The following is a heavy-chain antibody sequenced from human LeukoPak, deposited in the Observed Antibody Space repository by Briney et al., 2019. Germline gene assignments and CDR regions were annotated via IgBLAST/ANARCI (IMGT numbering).Heavy chain of an antibody. V-gene: IGHV3-21*01. J-gene: IGHJ6*03. D-gene: IGHD6-19*01. CDR3: ARGGIPVAVGYYYYMDV. Sequence: PGGSLRLSCAASGFTFNYYTMNWVRQVPGKGLEWVSSITSSGSDTYYADSVKGRFTISRDNSKNTLYLQMNSLRGEDTAVYYCARGGIPVAVGYYYYMDVWGKGTTVTVSS. CDR2: ITSSGSDT. CDR1: GFTFNYYT.